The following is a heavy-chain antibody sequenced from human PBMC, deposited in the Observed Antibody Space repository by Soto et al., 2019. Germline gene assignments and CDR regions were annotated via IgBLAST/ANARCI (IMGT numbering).Heavy chain of an antibody. Sequence: QITLKESGPTLVKPTQTLTLTCTFSGFSLSTSGVGVGWIRQPPGKALEWLALIYWDDDERYSPSLQSRLTITKDTSKNQVVLTMTNVDPVDTATYYCAHRTRRDWFDPWGQGTLVTVSS. J-gene: IGHJ5*02. CDR3: AHRTRRDWFDP. CDR2: IYWDDDE. CDR1: GFSLSTSGVG. V-gene: IGHV2-5*02.